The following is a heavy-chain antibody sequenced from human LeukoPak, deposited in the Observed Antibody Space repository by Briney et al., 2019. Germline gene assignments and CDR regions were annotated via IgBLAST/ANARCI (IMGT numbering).Heavy chain of an antibody. CDR1: GFTFSSYW. CDR2: VKQDGSEK. J-gene: IGHJ6*03. CDR3: ARDEGTYYDFYYYYMDV. V-gene: IGHV3-7*01. Sequence: GGSLRLSCAASGFTFSSYWMSWVRQAPGKGLEWVANVKQDGSEKYYVDSVKGRFTISRDNAKNSLYLQMNSLRAEDTAVYYCARDEGTYYDFYYYYMDVWGKGTTVTVSS. D-gene: IGHD3-3*01.